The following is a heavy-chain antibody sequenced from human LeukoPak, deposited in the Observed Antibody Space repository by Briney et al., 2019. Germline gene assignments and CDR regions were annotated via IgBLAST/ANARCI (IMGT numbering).Heavy chain of an antibody. V-gene: IGHV1-46*01. Sequence: ASVKVSCKASGYTFTSYYMHWVRQARGQALEWMGVINPSGDGTSYAQKFQGRVTMTRNVSTSTVYMELSSLRSEDTAVYYCARTCCSETSKFDYWGQGTLVTVSS. CDR2: INPSGDGT. J-gene: IGHJ4*02. CDR3: ARTCCSETSKFDY. D-gene: IGHD2-15*01. CDR1: GYTFTSYY.